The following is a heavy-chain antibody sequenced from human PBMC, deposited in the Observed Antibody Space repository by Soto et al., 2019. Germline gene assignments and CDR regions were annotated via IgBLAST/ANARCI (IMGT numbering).Heavy chain of an antibody. D-gene: IGHD3-16*02. Sequence: GGSLRLSCAASGFTVSSNYMSWVRQAPGKGLEWVSVIYSGGSTYYADSVKGRFTISRDNSKNTLYLQMNSLRAEDTAVYYCARVPVIPKLSYYFDYWGQGTLVTVSS. V-gene: IGHV3-66*01. J-gene: IGHJ4*02. CDR3: ARVPVIPKLSYYFDY. CDR2: IYSGGST. CDR1: GFTVSSNY.